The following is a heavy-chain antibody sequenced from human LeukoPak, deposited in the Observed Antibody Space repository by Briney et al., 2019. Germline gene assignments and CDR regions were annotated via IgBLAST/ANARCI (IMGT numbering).Heavy chain of an antibody. Sequence: SETLSLTCAVYSGSFSGYYWSWIRQPPGKGLEWIGEINHSGSTNYNPSLKSRVTISVDTSKNQFSLKLSSVTAADTAVYYCASHSSSWYRRDNWFDPWGQGTLVTVSS. CDR3: ASHSSSWYRRDNWFDP. D-gene: IGHD6-13*01. CDR1: SGSFSGYY. V-gene: IGHV4-34*01. CDR2: INHSGST. J-gene: IGHJ5*02.